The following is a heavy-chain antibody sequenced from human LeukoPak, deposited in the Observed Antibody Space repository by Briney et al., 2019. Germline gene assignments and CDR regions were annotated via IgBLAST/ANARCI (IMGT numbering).Heavy chain of an antibody. D-gene: IGHD5-18*01. CDR3: ARVRGTAMVKNYYGMDV. Sequence: ASVKVSCKASGNTFTSYAMNWVRQAPGQGLEWMGWINTNTGNPTYAQGFTGRFVFSLDTSVSTAYLQISSLKAEDTAVYYCARVRGTAMVKNYYGMDVWGQGTTVTVSS. CDR2: INTNTGNP. CDR1: GNTFTSYA. J-gene: IGHJ6*02. V-gene: IGHV7-4-1*02.